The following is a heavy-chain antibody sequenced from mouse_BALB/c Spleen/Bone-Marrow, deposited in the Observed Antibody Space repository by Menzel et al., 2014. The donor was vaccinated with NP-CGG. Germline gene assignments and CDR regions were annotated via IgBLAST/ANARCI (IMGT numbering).Heavy chain of an antibody. CDR1: GYTFISYY. CDR3: TRSRRAMDY. J-gene: IGHJ4*01. Sequence: QVHVKQSGAELVKPGASVKLSCKASGYTFISYYIYWVKQRPGQGLEWIGEINPSNGGTNFNEKFKSKATLAVDKSSSTAYMQLSSLTSEDSAVYYCTRSRRAMDYWGQGTSVTVSS. CDR2: INPSNGGT. D-gene: IGHD2-12*01. V-gene: IGHV1S81*02.